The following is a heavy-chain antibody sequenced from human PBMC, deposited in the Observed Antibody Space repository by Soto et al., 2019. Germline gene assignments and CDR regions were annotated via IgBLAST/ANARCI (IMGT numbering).Heavy chain of an antibody. V-gene: IGHV3-21*01. CDR1: GFTFSSYS. J-gene: IGHJ6*02. Sequence: PGGSLRLSCAASGFTFSSYSMNWVRQAPGKGLEWVSSISSSSSYIYYADSVKGRFTISRDNAKNSLYLQMNSLRAEDTAVYYCARDALTQYRSRWYGDFYYGMDVWGPGTTVTVSS. CDR2: ISSSSSYI. D-gene: IGHD6-19*01. CDR3: ARDALTQYRSRWYGDFYYGMDV.